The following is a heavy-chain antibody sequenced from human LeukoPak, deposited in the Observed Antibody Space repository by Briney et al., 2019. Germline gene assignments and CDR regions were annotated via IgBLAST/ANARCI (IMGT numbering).Heavy chain of an antibody. CDR2: IYYSGST. D-gene: IGHD5-18*01. Sequence: SETLSLTCTVSGASISTSSYYWGWLRQPGGKGLQWIGRIYYSGSTFYNPSLKSRVTISVDTSKNQFSLNLSSVTAADTAVYYCARLGYSYGYRFFDYWGQGTLVTVSS. CDR3: ARLGYSYGYRFFDY. CDR1: GASISTSSYY. V-gene: IGHV4-39*01. J-gene: IGHJ4*02.